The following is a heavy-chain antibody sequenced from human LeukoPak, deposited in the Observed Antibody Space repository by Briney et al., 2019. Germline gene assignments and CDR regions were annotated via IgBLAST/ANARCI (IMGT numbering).Heavy chain of an antibody. Sequence: PGGSLRLSCAASGFSVSSNYMRWVRQAPGKGLEWVSAMYTGGSTYYADSVKGRFTISRDNSKNTLYLQMNSLRAEDTAVYYCARDDPAVAFDIWGRGTMVTVSS. CDR3: ARDDPAVAFDI. CDR2: MYTGGST. J-gene: IGHJ3*02. D-gene: IGHD2-2*01. CDR1: GFSVSSNY. V-gene: IGHV3-66*01.